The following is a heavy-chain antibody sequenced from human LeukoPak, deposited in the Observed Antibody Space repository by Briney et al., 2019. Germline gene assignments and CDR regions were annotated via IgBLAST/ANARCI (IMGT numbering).Heavy chain of an antibody. CDR3: ATREYCGGDCYGDAFDI. J-gene: IGHJ3*02. D-gene: IGHD2-21*02. V-gene: IGHV4-59*08. Sequence: SETLSLTCTVSGGSIGNYFWSWIRQPPGKGLEWIGYITYSGSTDHNPSLNSRVTISVDASETQFSLQLRSVSAADTAVYCCATREYCGGDCYGDAFDIWGQATMVTVSS. CDR2: ITYSGST. CDR1: GGSIGNYF.